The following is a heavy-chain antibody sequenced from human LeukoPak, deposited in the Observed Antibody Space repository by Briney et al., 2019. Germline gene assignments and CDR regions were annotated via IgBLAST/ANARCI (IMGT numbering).Heavy chain of an antibody. CDR2: MSGSGDRT. J-gene: IGHJ4*02. Sequence: GGSLRLSCTASGFTFSRKGMSWVRQAPGKGLEWVSGMSGSGDRTYYADSVKGRFTISRDNSKNTLYLQMNSLRAEDTAVYYCARGVRIAVAGNIDYWGQGTLVTVSS. D-gene: IGHD6-19*01. CDR1: GFTFSRKG. V-gene: IGHV3-23*01. CDR3: ARGVRIAVAGNIDY.